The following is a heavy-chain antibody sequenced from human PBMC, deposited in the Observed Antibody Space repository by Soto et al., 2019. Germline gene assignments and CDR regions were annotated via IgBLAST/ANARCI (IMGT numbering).Heavy chain of an antibody. Sequence: EVQLVESGGDSVQQGGSLRLSCAASGFTFSTYWMHWVRQAPGEGLVWISRIKGDESSTSSADSVKGRFTISRDNAKNTLYLHMNSLRVDDTAVYYCARGAFHNYYVDYWGQGTLVTVSS. CDR3: ARGAFHNYYVDY. V-gene: IGHV3-74*01. CDR2: IKGDESST. J-gene: IGHJ4*02. D-gene: IGHD3-3*02. CDR1: GFTFSTYW.